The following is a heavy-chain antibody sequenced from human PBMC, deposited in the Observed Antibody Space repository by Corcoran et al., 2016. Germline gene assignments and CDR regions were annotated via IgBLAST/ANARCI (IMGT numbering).Heavy chain of an antibody. Sequence: QVQLVQSGAEVKKPGSSVKVTCKDSGGTFSSYAISWVRQAPGKGLEWMGGIIPILGTANYAQKFQGRVTITADESTSTAYMELSSLRSEDTAVYYCARNEDHSSSRGWFDPWGQGTLVTVSS. CDR1: GGTFSSYA. D-gene: IGHD6-6*01. V-gene: IGHV1-69*01. CDR2: IIPILGTA. CDR3: ARNEDHSSSRGWFDP. J-gene: IGHJ5*02.